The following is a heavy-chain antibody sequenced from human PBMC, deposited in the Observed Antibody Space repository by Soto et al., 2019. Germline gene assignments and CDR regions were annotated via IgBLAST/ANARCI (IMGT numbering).Heavy chain of an antibody. CDR2: ISYDGSNK. Sequence: PGGSLRLSCAASGFTFSSYGMHWVRQAPGKGLEWVAVISYDGSNKYYADSVKGRFTISRDNSKNTLYLQMNSLRAEDTAVYYCAKDLRDGYNHDAFDIWGQGTMVTVSS. V-gene: IGHV3-30*18. CDR1: GFTFSSYG. D-gene: IGHD5-12*01. J-gene: IGHJ3*02. CDR3: AKDLRDGYNHDAFDI.